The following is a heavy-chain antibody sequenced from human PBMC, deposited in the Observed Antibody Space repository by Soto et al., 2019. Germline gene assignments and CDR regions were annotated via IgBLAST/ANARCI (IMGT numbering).Heavy chain of an antibody. D-gene: IGHD1-20*01. V-gene: IGHV1-18*04. Sequence: VKVSCKASGYTFTSYGISWVRQAPGQGLEWMGWISAYNGNTNYAQKLQGRVTMTTDTSTSTAYMELRSLRSDDTAVYYCARDHLITTAYYYYGMDVWGQGTTVTVSS. CDR3: ARDHLITTAYYYYGMDV. CDR2: ISAYNGNT. CDR1: GYTFTSYG. J-gene: IGHJ6*02.